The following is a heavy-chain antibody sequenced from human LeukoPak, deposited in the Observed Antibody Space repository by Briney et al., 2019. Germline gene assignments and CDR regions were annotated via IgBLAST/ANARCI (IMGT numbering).Heavy chain of an antibody. J-gene: IGHJ4*02. D-gene: IGHD5-24*01. Sequence: KPSETLSLTCTVSGYSISSGYYWGWIRQPPGKGLEWIGSINYSGSTNYNPSLKSRVTISIDPSKNQMSLKLRSVTAADTAVYYCARDPIHRDDYNADWGQGALVSVSS. CDR3: ARDPIHRDDYNAD. CDR1: GYSISSGYY. V-gene: IGHV4-61*01. CDR2: INYSGST.